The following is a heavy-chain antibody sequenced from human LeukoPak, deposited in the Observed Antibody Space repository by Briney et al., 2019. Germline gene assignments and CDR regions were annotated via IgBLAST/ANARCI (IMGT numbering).Heavy chain of an antibody. CDR2: IRYDGSNK. D-gene: IGHD3-10*01. Sequence: GGSLRLSCAASGFTFSSYGMHWVRQAPGKGLEWVAFIRYDGSNKYYADSVKGRFTISRDNSKNTLYLQMNSLRAEDTAVYYCARVGTYGSGSSAFDPWGQGTLVTVSS. CDR3: ARVGTYGSGSSAFDP. CDR1: GFTFSSYG. V-gene: IGHV3-30*02. J-gene: IGHJ5*02.